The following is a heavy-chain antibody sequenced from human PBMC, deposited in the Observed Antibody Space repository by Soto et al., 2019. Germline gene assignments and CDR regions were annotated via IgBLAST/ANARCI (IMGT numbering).Heavy chain of an antibody. CDR3: ARIMCGGDCYDFDY. CDR2: IWYDGSNK. CDR1: GFTFSSYG. D-gene: IGHD2-21*02. J-gene: IGHJ4*02. Sequence: QVQLVESGGGVVQPGRSLRLSCAASGFTFSSYGMHWVRQAPGKGLEWAAVIWYDGSNKYYADSVKGRFTISRDNSKNTLYLQMNSLRAEDTAVYYCARIMCGGDCYDFDYWGQGTLVTVSS. V-gene: IGHV3-33*01.